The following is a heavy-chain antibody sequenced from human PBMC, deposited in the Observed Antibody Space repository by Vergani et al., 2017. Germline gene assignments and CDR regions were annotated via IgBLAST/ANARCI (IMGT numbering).Heavy chain of an antibody. D-gene: IGHD3-3*01. CDR2: LSASDRRT. CDR1: GFTFIMHA. Sequence: VQLVESGGGLVKPGGSLRLSCTASGFTFIMHAMSWVRQAPGKGLEWVSTLSASDRRTHYADSVKGRFTISRDNSKNTLYLQMNSLRAEDTAVYYCAKGGSSSPPFGWGQGTLVTVSS. CDR3: AKGGSSSPPFG. V-gene: IGHV3-23*04. J-gene: IGHJ4*02.